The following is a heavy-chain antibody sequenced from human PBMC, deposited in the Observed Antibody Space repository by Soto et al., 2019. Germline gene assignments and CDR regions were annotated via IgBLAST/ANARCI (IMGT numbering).Heavy chain of an antibody. D-gene: IGHD6-6*01. Sequence: QVHLVHSGAEVKKPGASVTVSCKASNETLTTYGISSVRQAPGQGLEWMGWVSGYSGHSSSAQEFQDRVIMTTDTSTNTAYMELRSLTSDDSAVYFCARDSSSSAYYYGMDVWGQGTTVTVSS. CDR3: ARDSSSSAYYYGMDV. J-gene: IGHJ6*02. V-gene: IGHV1-18*01. CDR2: VSGYSGHS. CDR1: NETLTTYG.